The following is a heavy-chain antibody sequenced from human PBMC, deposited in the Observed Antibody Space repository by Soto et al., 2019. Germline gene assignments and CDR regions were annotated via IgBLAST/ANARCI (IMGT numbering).Heavy chain of an antibody. CDR3: AKERGYNYGYDAMDV. J-gene: IGHJ6*02. CDR2: ISGSGGST. V-gene: IGHV3-23*01. Sequence: EVQLLESGGGLVQPGGSLRLSCAASGFTFSSYAMSWVRQAPGKGLEWFSGISGSGGSTYYADSVKGRFTISRDNSKNTLYLQTNSLRAEDTAVYYCAKERGYNYGYDAMDVWGQGTTVTVSS. D-gene: IGHD5-18*01. CDR1: GFTFSSYA.